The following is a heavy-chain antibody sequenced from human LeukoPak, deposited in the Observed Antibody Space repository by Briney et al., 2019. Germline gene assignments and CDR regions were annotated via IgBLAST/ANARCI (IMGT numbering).Heavy chain of an antibody. CDR2: ISSSSSTI. D-gene: IGHD4-23*01. CDR3: TRLVGDYGGNERQADY. Sequence: GGSLRLSCAASGFTFSSYSMNWVRQAPGKGLEWVSYISSSSSTIYYADSVKGRFTISRDNAKNSLYLQMNSLKTEDTAVYYCTRLVGDYGGNERQADYWGQGTLVTVSS. V-gene: IGHV3-48*01. CDR1: GFTFSSYS. J-gene: IGHJ4*02.